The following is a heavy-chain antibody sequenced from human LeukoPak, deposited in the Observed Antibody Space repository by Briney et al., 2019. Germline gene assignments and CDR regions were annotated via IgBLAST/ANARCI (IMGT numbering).Heavy chain of an antibody. D-gene: IGHD5-24*01. CDR2: IIPILGIA. Sequence: GASVKVSCKASGGTFSSYAISWVRQAPGQGLEWMGRIIPILGIANYAQKFQGRVTITADKSTSTAYMELSSLRSEDTAVYYCARLDGVGDGYNYLPFDYWGQGTLVTVSS. J-gene: IGHJ4*02. CDR1: GGTFSSYA. CDR3: ARLDGVGDGYNYLPFDY. V-gene: IGHV1-69*04.